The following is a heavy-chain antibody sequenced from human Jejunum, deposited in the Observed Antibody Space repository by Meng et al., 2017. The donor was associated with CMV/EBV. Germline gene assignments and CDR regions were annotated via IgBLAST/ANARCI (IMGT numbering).Heavy chain of an antibody. CDR1: GSPFTGYY. D-gene: IGHD6-19*01. CDR2: INPNSGGT. V-gene: IGHV1-2*02. J-gene: IGHJ4*02. Sequence: SGSPFTGYYMHWVQQAPGQGLEWMGWINPNSGGTNYAQKFQGRVTMTRDTSISTAYMELSRLRSDDTAVYYCARDPGSGWSRDDYWGQGTLVTVSS. CDR3: ARDPGSGWSRDDY.